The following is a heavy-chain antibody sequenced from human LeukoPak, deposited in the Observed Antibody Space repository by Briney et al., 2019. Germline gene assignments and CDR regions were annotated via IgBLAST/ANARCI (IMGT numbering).Heavy chain of an antibody. Sequence: PGGSLRLSCAASGFTFSDYYMSWSRQAPGKGLEVVSYISSSGSTLYYADSVKGRVTISRGNAKNSRYLQMNSLRAQDTAVLYWARKADWFGAKGFDPWGQGTLVTVSS. V-gene: IGHV3-11*01. CDR3: ARKADWFGAKGFDP. CDR2: ISSSGSTL. J-gene: IGHJ5*02. D-gene: IGHD3-10*01. CDR1: GFTFSDYY.